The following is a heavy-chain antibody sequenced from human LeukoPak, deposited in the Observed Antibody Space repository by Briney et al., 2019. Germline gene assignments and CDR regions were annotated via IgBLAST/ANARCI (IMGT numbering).Heavy chain of an antibody. CDR1: GFTFSSYW. D-gene: IGHD5-24*01. V-gene: IGHV3-7*03. CDR3: AKARVEMAKWYYFDY. Sequence: GGSLRLSCAASGFTFSSYWMSWVRQAPGKGLEWVANIKQDGSEKYYVDSVKGRFTISRDNAKNSLYLQMNSLRAEDTAVYYCAKARVEMAKWYYFDYWGQGTLVTVSS. J-gene: IGHJ4*02. CDR2: IKQDGSEK.